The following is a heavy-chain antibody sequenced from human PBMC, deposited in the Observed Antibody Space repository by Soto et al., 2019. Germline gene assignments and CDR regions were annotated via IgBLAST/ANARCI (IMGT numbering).Heavy chain of an antibody. CDR1: GGTFSSYA. CDR2: IIPIFGTA. V-gene: IGHV1-69*13. D-gene: IGHD6-19*01. CDR3: ARDPYSSGWYPSNYYYYYGMDV. Sequence: SVKVSCKASGGTFSSYAISWVRQAPGQGLEWMGGIIPIFGTADYAQKFQGRVTITADESTSTAYMELSSLRSEDTAVYYCARDPYSSGWYPSNYYYYYGMDVWGQGTTVTVSS. J-gene: IGHJ6*02.